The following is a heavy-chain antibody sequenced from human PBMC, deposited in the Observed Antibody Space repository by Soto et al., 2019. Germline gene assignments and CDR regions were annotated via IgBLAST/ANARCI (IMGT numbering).Heavy chain of an antibody. CDR2: IKQDGSEK. J-gene: IGHJ4*02. Sequence: GGSLRLSCAASGFTFSSYWMSWVRQAPGKGLEWVANIKQDGSEKYYVDSVKGRFTISRANAKNSLYLQMNSLRAEDTAVYYCAREPPYCSGGSCPPKYYFDYWGQGTLVTVSS. CDR3: AREPPYCSGGSCPPKYYFDY. D-gene: IGHD2-15*01. V-gene: IGHV3-7*01. CDR1: GFTFSSYW.